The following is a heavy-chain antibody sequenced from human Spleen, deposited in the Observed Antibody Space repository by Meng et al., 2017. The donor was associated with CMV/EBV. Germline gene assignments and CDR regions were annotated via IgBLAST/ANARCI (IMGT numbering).Heavy chain of an antibody. Sequence: SETLSLTCTVSDGSVRSGSYYWSWIRQPPGKGLEWIGYIYYRGTTNYNPSLKSRVTISVDTSKKQFSLKLSSVTAADTAVYYCAGAGSNYDNWFDPWGQGILVTVSS. CDR1: DGSVRSGSYY. D-gene: IGHD4-11*01. CDR2: IYYRGTT. J-gene: IGHJ5*02. CDR3: AGAGSNYDNWFDP. V-gene: IGHV4-61*01.